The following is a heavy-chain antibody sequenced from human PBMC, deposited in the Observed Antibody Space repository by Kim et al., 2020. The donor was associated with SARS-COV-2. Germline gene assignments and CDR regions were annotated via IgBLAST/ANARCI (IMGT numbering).Heavy chain of an antibody. V-gene: IGHV3-9*01. J-gene: IGHJ4*02. D-gene: IGHD1-26*01. CDR3: AKDISRRIVGATALDY. Sequence: SVKGRFTNARDKAKNTLYLQMNSLRAEDTALYYCAKDISRRIVGATALDYWGQGTLVTVSS.